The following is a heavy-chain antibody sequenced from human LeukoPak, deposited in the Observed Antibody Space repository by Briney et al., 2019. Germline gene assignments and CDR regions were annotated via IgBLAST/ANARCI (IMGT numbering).Heavy chain of an antibody. D-gene: IGHD1-26*01. J-gene: IGHJ4*02. Sequence: GGSLRLSCAASGFTVSSNYMSWVRQAPGKGLEWVSVIYSGGSTYYADSVKGRFTISRDNSKNTLYLQMNSLRAEDTAVYYCARDISGSYSFDYWGQGTLVTVSS. V-gene: IGHV3-53*05. CDR2: IYSGGST. CDR1: GFTVSSNY. CDR3: ARDISGSYSFDY.